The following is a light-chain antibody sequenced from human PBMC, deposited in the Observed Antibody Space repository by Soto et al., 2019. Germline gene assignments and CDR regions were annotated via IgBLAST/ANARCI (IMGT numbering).Light chain of an antibody. J-gene: IGLJ1*01. CDR2: EVS. Sequence: QSLLTQPASVSGSPGQSITISCTGTISDVGGYNYVSWYQQHPGNAPKLMIYEVSNLPSGVSNRFSGSKSGNTASLTISGLQAEDEADYYCSSYTSRRTLVFGTGTKVTGL. V-gene: IGLV2-14*01. CDR1: ISDVGGYNY. CDR3: SSYTSRRTLV.